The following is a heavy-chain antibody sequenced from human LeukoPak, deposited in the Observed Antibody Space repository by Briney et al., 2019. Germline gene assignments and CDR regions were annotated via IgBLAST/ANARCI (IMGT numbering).Heavy chain of an antibody. J-gene: IGHJ4*02. CDR1: GFTFSSYA. CDR2: ISGSGGST. CDR3: AKDYRIVVAPLIDY. Sequence: PGGSLRLSCAASGFTFSSYAMSWVRQAPGKGLEWVSTISGSGGSTYYADSVKGRFTISRDNSKNTLYLQMNSLRAEDTAVYYCAKDYRIVVAPLIDYWGQGTLVTVSS. V-gene: IGHV3-23*01. D-gene: IGHD3-22*01.